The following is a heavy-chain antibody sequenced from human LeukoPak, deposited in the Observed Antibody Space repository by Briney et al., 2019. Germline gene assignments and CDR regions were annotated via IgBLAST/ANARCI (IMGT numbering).Heavy chain of an antibody. J-gene: IGHJ1*01. CDR1: GFTFSSYA. CDR2: ISDSGGNT. V-gene: IGHV3-23*01. Sequence: GGSLRLSCAVSGFTFSSYAMSWVRQAPGKGLEWVSAISDSGGNTYYADSVKGRFTISRDNSKNTLYLQMNSLRAEDTAVYYCATQTAYYYDSSDYYFFQHWGQGTLVTVSS. CDR3: ATQTAYYYDSSDYYFFQH. D-gene: IGHD3-22*01.